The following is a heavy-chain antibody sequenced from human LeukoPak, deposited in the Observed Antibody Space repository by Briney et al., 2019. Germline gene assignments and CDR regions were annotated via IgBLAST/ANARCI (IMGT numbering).Heavy chain of an antibody. V-gene: IGHV3-23*01. Sequence: PGGSLRLSCAASGFTFSSYAMSWVRQAPGKGLEWVSAISGSGGSTYYADSVKGRFTISRDNSKNTLYLQMNSLRAEDTAVYYRAGPTAYYYYYMDVWGKGTTVTVSS. CDR2: ISGSGGST. D-gene: IGHD4-17*01. CDR3: AGPTAYYYYYMDV. J-gene: IGHJ6*03. CDR1: GFTFSSYA.